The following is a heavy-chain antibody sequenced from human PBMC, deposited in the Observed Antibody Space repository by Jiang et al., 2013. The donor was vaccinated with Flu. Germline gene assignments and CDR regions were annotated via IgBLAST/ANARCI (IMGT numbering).Heavy chain of an antibody. CDR3: ARRINQMGAWFDP. CDR1: GYGFTNSW. CDR2: IFGGRSEDV. Sequence: GAEVKKPGESLRISCQDSGYGFTNSWIAWVRQMPGGGLEWMGLIFGGRSEDVRYNPSFEGQVTFSVDKSISTAYLQWNSLKTSDSAVYYCARRINQMGAWFDPWGQGTLVTVSS. V-gene: IGHV5-51*03. D-gene: IGHD3-16*01. J-gene: IGHJ5*02.